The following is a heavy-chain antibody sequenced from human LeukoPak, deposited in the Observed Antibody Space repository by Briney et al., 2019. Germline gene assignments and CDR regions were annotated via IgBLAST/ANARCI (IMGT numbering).Heavy chain of an antibody. CDR3: ARGLTMVRGVIRAPNRTPFDY. Sequence: GGSLRLSCAASGFTVNNNYMSWVRQAPGKGLEWVSIIYGGGATYYAESVKGRFSISRDNSKNTLYLQMNSLRAEDTAVYYCARGLTMVRGVIRAPNRTPFDYWGQGTLVTVSS. J-gene: IGHJ4*02. D-gene: IGHD3-10*01. CDR2: IYGGGAT. V-gene: IGHV3-53*01. CDR1: GFTVNNNY.